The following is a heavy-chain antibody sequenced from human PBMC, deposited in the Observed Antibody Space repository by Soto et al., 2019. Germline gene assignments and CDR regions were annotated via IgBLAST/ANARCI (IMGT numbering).Heavy chain of an antibody. D-gene: IGHD3-22*01. J-gene: IGHJ3*02. CDR3: ARSYDDSSGYRNDAFDI. CDR2: IYPGDSDT. V-gene: IGHV5-51*01. Sequence: GESLTISCQGSGYSFTRYSICWVRQMPGKGLEWLGIIYPGDSDTRYSPSFQGQVTISADKSISTAYLQWSSLKASDTAMYYCARSYDDSSGYRNDAFDIWGQGTMVTVSS. CDR1: GYSFTRYS.